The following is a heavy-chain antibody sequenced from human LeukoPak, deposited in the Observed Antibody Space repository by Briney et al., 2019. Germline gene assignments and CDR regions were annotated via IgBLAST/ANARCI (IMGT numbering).Heavy chain of an antibody. CDR3: ARLIMITFGGVIPGIDY. J-gene: IGHJ4*02. CDR1: GYTSTGYY. Sequence: ASVKVSCKASGYTSTGYYMHWVRQAPGQGLEWMGWINPNSGGTNYAQKFQGRVTMTRDTSISTAYMELSRLRSDDTAVYYCARLIMITFGGVIPGIDYWGQGTLVTVSS. V-gene: IGHV1-2*02. CDR2: INPNSGGT. D-gene: IGHD3-16*02.